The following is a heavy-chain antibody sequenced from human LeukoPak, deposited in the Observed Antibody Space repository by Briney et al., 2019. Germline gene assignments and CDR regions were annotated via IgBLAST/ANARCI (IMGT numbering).Heavy chain of an antibody. Sequence: GGSLRLSCAASGCTLSNHWMTWVRQVPGRGPEWVANVNRDGSETYYLDSVKGRFTISKDNAKNSLYLQMNSLRAEDTALYHCARNNGMDVWGQGTTVIVSS. J-gene: IGHJ6*02. V-gene: IGHV3-7*03. CDR1: GCTLSNHW. CDR3: ARNNGMDV. CDR2: VNRDGSET.